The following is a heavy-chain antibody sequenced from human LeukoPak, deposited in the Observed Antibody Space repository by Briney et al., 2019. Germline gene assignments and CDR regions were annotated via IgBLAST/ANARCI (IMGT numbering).Heavy chain of an antibody. CDR3: AKDGSSGWYGNLNY. V-gene: IGHV3-53*05. D-gene: IGHD6-19*01. Sequence: GGSLRLSCVASGFIVSSNYMSWVRQAPGKGLEWVSVIYSGGRTYYADSVKGRFTISRDNSKNTLYLQMNSLRAEDTAVYYCAKDGSSGWYGNLNYWGQGALVTVSS. CDR1: GFIVSSNY. CDR2: IYSGGRT. J-gene: IGHJ4*02.